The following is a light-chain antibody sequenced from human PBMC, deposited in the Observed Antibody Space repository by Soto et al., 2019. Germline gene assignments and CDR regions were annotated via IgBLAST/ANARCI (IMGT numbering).Light chain of an antibody. V-gene: IGKV1-6*01. CDR1: TGIRTD. CDR2: AAT. Sequence: IQLPQSPSSLSASVGDRVTITCRASTGIRTDLSWYQQKPGKVPKVLIYAATSLHSGVPSRFSGSGSGTDFTLTISSLQPEDFATYYCLQDYNYPWTFGQGTKVDIK. J-gene: IGKJ1*01. CDR3: LQDYNYPWT.